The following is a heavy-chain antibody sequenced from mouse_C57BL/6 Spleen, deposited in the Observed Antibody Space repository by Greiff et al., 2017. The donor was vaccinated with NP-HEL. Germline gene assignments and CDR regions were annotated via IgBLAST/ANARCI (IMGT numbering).Heavy chain of an antibody. CDR2: ISDGGSYT. CDR3: ARGLLGFAY. J-gene: IGHJ3*01. Sequence: EVKLMESGGGLVKPGGSLKLSCAASGFTFSSYAMSWVRQTPETRLEWVATISDGGSYTYYPDNVKGRFTISRDNAKNNLYLQMSHLKSEDTAMYYCARGLLGFAYWGQGTLVTVSA. V-gene: IGHV5-4*03. D-gene: IGHD1-1*01. CDR1: GFTFSSYA.